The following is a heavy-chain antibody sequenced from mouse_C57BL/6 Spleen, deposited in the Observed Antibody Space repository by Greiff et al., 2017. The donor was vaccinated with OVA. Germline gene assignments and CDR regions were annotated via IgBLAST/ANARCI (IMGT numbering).Heavy chain of an antibody. Sequence: EVKLVESGGGLVKPGGSLKLSCAASGFTFSSYAMSWVRQTPEKRLEWVATISDGGSYTYYPDNVKGRFTISRDNAKNNLYMQMSHLKSEDTAMYYCAREDSSGAYYYAMDYWGQGTSVTVSS. D-gene: IGHD3-2*02. CDR1: GFTFSSYA. CDR2: ISDGGSYT. V-gene: IGHV5-4*01. J-gene: IGHJ4*01. CDR3: AREDSSGAYYYAMDY.